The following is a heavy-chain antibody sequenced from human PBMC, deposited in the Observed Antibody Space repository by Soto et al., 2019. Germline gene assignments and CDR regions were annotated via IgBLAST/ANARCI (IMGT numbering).Heavy chain of an antibody. CDR3: ATDRPRHIAAAGGYYYYGMDV. CDR2: INPNSGGT. CDR1: GYTFTGYY. V-gene: IGHV1-2*02. J-gene: IGHJ6*02. D-gene: IGHD6-13*01. Sequence: ASVKVSCKASGYTFTGYYMHWVRQAPGQGLEWMGWINPNSGGTNYAQKFQGRVTMTRDTSISTAYMELSRLRSDDTAVYYCATDRPRHIAAAGGYYYYGMDVWGQGTTVTVSS.